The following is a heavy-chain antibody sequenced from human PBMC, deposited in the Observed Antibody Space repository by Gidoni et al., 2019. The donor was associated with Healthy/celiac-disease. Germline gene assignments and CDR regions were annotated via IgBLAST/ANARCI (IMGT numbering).Heavy chain of an antibody. V-gene: IGHV4-59*01. D-gene: IGHD6-13*01. CDR3: ATAERAAAGTPYYYCGMDV. CDR1: GGSLRSYY. CDR2: IYYSGST. Sequence: VQLQESGAGLVKPPETLSRTCTVSGGSLRSYYWSWIRQPPGKGLEWIGYIYYSGSTNYNPSLKCRVTISVDTAKNQFSLKLSSVTAADTAVYYCATAERAAAGTPYYYCGMDVWGQGTTVTVSS. J-gene: IGHJ6*02.